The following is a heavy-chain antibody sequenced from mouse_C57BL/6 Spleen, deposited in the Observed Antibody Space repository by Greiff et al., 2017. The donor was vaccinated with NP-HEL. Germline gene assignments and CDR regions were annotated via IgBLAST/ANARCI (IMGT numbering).Heavy chain of an antibody. Sequence: QVQLQQPGTELVKPGASVKLSCKASGYTFTSYWMHWVKQRPGQGLEWIGNINPSNGGTNYNEKFKSKATLTVDKSSSTAYMQLSSRTSEDSAVYYCARERLHGSSSAWFAYWGQGTLVTVSA. D-gene: IGHD1-1*01. CDR2: INPSNGGT. V-gene: IGHV1-53*01. CDR1: GYTFTSYW. J-gene: IGHJ3*01. CDR3: ARERLHGSSSAWFAY.